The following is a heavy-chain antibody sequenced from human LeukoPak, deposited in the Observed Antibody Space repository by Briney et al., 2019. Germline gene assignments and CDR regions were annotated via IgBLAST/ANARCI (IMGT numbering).Heavy chain of an antibody. CDR3: AKTRPLDSSSWSHGDY. CDR2: ISGSGDST. Sequence: QPGGSLRLSCAASGFTFSSYAMSTVRQAPGNGLESDPAISGSGDSTYYGDSVKGRFTISRDNSKNTLYLQMNSLRAEDTAVYYCAKTRPLDSSSWSHGDYWGQGTLVTVSS. D-gene: IGHD6-13*01. V-gene: IGHV3-23*02. J-gene: IGHJ4*02. CDR1: GFTFSSYA.